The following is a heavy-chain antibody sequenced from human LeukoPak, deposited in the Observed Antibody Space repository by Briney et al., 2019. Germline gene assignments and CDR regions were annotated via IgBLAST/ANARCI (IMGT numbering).Heavy chain of an antibody. CDR3: ARGGYTSSYYWMY. J-gene: IGHJ4*02. CDR2: IKRDGSEE. CDR1: GYPLGNYW. Sequence: GGSLRLSCAAPGYPLGNYWMTWVRQAPGKGLEWVGTIKRDGSEEYYVDSVKGRLIISRDNAANSVYLQMNSLRVEDTALYFCARGGYTSSYYWMYWGQGTLVTVSS. D-gene: IGHD1-20*01. V-gene: IGHV3-7*01.